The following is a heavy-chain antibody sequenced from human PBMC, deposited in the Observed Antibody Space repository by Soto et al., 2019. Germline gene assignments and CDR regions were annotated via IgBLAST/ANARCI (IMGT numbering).Heavy chain of an antibody. D-gene: IGHD2-15*01. CDR1: GGTLNTFA. V-gene: IGHV1-69*01. Sequence: QVQLVQSGAEVKKPGSSVKVSCKASGGTLNTFAISWVRQAPGQGLEWMGGIIPICGTSNYAQNFQGRVTITADESTNTAYKELSSLRSEDTALYSCARVSGGFESWGQGTLVTVSS. CDR2: IIPICGTS. CDR3: ARVSGGFES. J-gene: IGHJ4*02.